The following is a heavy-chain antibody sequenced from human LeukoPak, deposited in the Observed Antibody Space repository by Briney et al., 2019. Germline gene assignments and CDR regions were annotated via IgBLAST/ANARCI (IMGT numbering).Heavy chain of an antibody. V-gene: IGHV1-18*01. CDR2: ISAYNGNT. CDR1: GYTFTSYG. Sequence: ASVKVSCKASGYTFTSYGISWVRQAPGQGLEWVGWISAYNGNTNYAQKLQGRVTMTTDTSTSTAYMELRSLRSDDTAVYYCAGEGVTVAVHYFDYWGQGTLVTVSS. D-gene: IGHD6-19*01. J-gene: IGHJ4*02. CDR3: AGEGVTVAVHYFDY.